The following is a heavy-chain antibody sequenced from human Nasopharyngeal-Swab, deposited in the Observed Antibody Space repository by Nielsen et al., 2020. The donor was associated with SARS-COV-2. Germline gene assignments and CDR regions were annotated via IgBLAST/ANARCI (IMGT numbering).Heavy chain of an antibody. CDR3: AKGTGMTYRAIDY. CDR1: GFTFSSYA. Sequence: GVLKISCVASGFTFSSYAMNWVRQAPGKGLEWVSAISRTYSTYYADSVRGRFTVSRDNSKNTLYLQMSSLRAEDTAVYYCAKGTGMTYRAIDYWGQGTLVTASS. D-gene: IGHD1-14*01. V-gene: IGHV3-23*01. J-gene: IGHJ4*02. CDR2: ISRTYST.